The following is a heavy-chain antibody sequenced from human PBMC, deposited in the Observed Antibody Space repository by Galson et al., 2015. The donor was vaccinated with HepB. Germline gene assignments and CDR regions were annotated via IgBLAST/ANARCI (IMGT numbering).Heavy chain of an antibody. Sequence: SLRLSCAASGFTFSTYSMNWVRQAPGKGLEWVSSISHSSTYIYYADSVKGRFTISRDDATNSLYLQMNSLRAQDTAVYYCTAGIVAAGYYYGMDVWGQGTTVTVSS. D-gene: IGHD1-26*01. CDR1: GFTFSTYS. CDR3: TAGIVAAGYYYGMDV. J-gene: IGHJ6*02. V-gene: IGHV3-21*01. CDR2: ISHSSTYI.